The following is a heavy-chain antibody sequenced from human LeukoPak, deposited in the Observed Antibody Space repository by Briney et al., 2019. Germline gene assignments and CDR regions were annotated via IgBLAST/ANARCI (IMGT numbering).Heavy chain of an antibody. CDR2: ISYDGSNK. J-gene: IGHJ6*03. CDR1: GFTFSSYG. CDR3: ARTDSSSWMTFYYYYMDV. D-gene: IGHD6-13*01. Sequence: GRSLRLSCAASGFTFSSYGMHWVRQAPGKGLEWVAVISYDGSNKYYADSVKGRFTISRDNAKNSLYLQMNSLRAEDTAVYYCARTDSSSWMTFYYYYMDVWGKGTTVTISS. V-gene: IGHV3-30*03.